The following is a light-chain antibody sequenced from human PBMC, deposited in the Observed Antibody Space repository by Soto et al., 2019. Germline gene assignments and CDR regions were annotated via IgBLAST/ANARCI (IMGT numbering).Light chain of an antibody. CDR2: DAS. Sequence: HLTQSPSTLSASIGDRATINCGASQSITTFLAWYQQKPGKAPQILIYDASKLEPGVPSRLSGGGSGTEFTLTISSLQTDDFATYYCKQYSTYPLTFGGGTKVDIK. CDR1: QSITTF. CDR3: KQYSTYPLT. V-gene: IGKV1-5*01. J-gene: IGKJ4*01.